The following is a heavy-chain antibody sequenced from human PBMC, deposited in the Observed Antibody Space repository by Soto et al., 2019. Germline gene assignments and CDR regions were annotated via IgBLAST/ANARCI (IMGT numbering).Heavy chain of an antibody. J-gene: IGHJ4*02. D-gene: IGHD6-19*01. CDR3: ARSSQWLVGGLDY. CDR2: ISSSSSTI. V-gene: IGHV3-48*01. CDR1: GFTFSSYN. Sequence: EVQLVESGGGLVQPGGSLRLSCAASGFTFSSYNMNWVRQAPGKGLEWVSYISSSSSTIYYADSVKGRFTISRDNAKHSLYLQMNSLRAEDTAVYYCARSSQWLVGGLDYWGQGTLVTVSS.